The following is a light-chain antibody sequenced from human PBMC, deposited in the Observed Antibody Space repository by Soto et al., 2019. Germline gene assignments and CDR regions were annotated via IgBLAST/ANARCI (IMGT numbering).Light chain of an antibody. CDR3: CSYAGSSTFLYV. V-gene: IGLV2-23*02. CDR1: SSDVGSYNL. J-gene: IGLJ1*01. Sequence: QSVLTQPASVSGSPGQSITISCTGTSSDVGSYNLVSWHQQHPGKAPKLMIYEVSKRPSGVSNRFSGSKSGNTASLTISGLQAEDEADYYCCSYAGSSTFLYVFGTGPKVTVL. CDR2: EVS.